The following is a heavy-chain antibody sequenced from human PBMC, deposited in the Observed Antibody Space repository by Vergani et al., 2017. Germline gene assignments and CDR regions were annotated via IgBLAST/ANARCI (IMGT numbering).Heavy chain of an antibody. D-gene: IGHD3-9*01. CDR3: ARFHYDVFTVSASYFDY. CDR1: GTSISGSSDY. CDR2: IYHTGST. V-gene: IGHV4-39*07. J-gene: IGHJ4*02. Sequence: QLQLQESGPGLLKPSETLSLTCSVSGTSISGSSDYWGWIRQPPGKGLEWIASIYHTGSTYYNPSLESRVTISVDTSKNQFSLNVTSVSAADTAVYYCARFHYDVFTVSASYFDYWGQGTLVTVSS.